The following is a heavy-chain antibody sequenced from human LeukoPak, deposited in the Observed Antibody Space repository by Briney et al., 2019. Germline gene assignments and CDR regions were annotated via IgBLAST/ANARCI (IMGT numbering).Heavy chain of an antibody. CDR3: ARSPSIVGAAVLYFDY. D-gene: IGHD1-26*01. CDR1: GGSISSGGYY. V-gene: IGHV4-31*03. J-gene: IGHJ4*02. Sequence: PSETLSLTCTVSGGSISSGGYYWSWIRQHPGKGLEWIGYIYYSGSTYYNPSLKSRVTISVDTSKNQFSLKLSSVTAADTAVYYCARSPSIVGAAVLYFDYWGQGTLVTVSS. CDR2: IYYSGST.